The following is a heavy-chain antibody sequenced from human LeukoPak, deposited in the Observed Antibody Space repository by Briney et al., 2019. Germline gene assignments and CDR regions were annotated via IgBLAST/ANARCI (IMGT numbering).Heavy chain of an antibody. V-gene: IGHV4-39*01. J-gene: IGHJ4*02. CDR2: IFYSGTT. Sequence: SETLSLTCTVSGGSISSSTYYWGWIRQPPGKGLEWIGSIFYSGTTNYNPSLKSRVTISIDTSKNQFSLKLSSVTAADTAVYYCARAFNIRFLEWLPYFDYWGQGTLVTVSS. CDR3: ARAFNIRFLEWLPYFDY. CDR1: GGSISSSTYY. D-gene: IGHD3-3*01.